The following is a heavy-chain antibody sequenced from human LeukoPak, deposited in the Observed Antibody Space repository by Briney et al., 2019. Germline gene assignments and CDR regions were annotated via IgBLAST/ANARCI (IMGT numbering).Heavy chain of an antibody. V-gene: IGHV1-69*13. CDR3: ARQATMIVLVIVPDAFDI. D-gene: IGHD3-22*01. Sequence: SVKVSCKASGGTFSSYAISWVRQAPGQGLEWMGGIIPIFGTANYAQKFQGRVTITADESTSTAYMELSSLRSEDTAVYYCARQATMIVLVIVPDAFDIWGQGTMVTVSS. J-gene: IGHJ3*02. CDR2: IIPIFGTA. CDR1: GGTFSSYA.